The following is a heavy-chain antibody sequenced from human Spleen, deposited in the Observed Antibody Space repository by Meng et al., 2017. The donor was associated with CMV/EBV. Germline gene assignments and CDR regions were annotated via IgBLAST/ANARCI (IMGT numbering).Heavy chain of an antibody. D-gene: IGHD3-22*01. J-gene: IGHJ4*02. Sequence: ISSGTYYWNWIRQRPGKGLEWIGNIYYSGSTYYNPSLKSRVTISVDTSKNRFSLKLSSVTAADTAVYYCARGLSRIYYYDRRYYFDSWGQGTLVTVSS. V-gene: IGHV4-31*02. CDR1: ISSGTYY. CDR2: IYYSGST. CDR3: ARGLSRIYYYDRRYYFDS.